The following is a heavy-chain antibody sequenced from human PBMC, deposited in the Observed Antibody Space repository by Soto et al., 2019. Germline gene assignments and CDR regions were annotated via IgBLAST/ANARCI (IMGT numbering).Heavy chain of an antibody. V-gene: IGHV3-23*01. J-gene: IGHJ4*02. CDR2: ISGSGGST. CDR3: AKDPPENYYGSGSYYTY. CDR1: GFPFSSYA. D-gene: IGHD3-10*01. Sequence: PGGSLRLSCAASGFPFSSYAMSWVRQAPGKGLEWVSAISGSGGSTYYADSVKGRFTISRDNSKNTLYLQMNSLRAEDTAVYYCAKDPPENYYGSGSYYTYWGQGTLVTVSS.